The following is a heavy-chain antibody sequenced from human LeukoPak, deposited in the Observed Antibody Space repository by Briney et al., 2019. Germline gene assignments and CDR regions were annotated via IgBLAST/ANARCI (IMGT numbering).Heavy chain of an antibody. D-gene: IGHD6-13*01. Sequence: VASVKVSCKASGGTFSSYAISWVRQAPGQGLEWMGGIIPIFGTANYAQKFQGRVTITTDESTSTAYMELSSLRSEDTAVYYCARGIGIAATRYYYYYMDVWGKGTTVTVSS. CDR3: ARGIGIAATRYYYYYMDV. V-gene: IGHV1-69*05. J-gene: IGHJ6*03. CDR2: IIPIFGTA. CDR1: GGTFSSYA.